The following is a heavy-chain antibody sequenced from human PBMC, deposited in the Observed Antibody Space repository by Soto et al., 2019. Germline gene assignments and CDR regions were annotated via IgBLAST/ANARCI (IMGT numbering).Heavy chain of an antibody. D-gene: IGHD6-6*01. V-gene: IGHV3-23*01. CDR2: ISVSVGRT. J-gene: IGHJ4*02. Sequence: EVQLLVSGVGLVQPGGSRRLSCAASGFIFSSYAMSWVRQAPGKGLEWVSAISVSVGRTYYADAVKGRFTISRDNSKNTLYLQVNSLRAEDTAVYYCAKDPTSIAARRGRDYWVQGTLVTVSS. CDR1: GFIFSSYA. CDR3: AKDPTSIAARRGRDY.